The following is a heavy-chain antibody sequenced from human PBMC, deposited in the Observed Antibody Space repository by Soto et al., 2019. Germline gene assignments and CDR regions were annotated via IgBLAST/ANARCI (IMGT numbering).Heavy chain of an antibody. V-gene: IGHV4-31*03. D-gene: IGHD3-22*01. J-gene: IGHJ4*02. CDR3: ARDGSGYSYLDY. CDR2: IYYSGST. Sequence: PSETLSLTCTVSGGSISSGSYYWSWIRQHPGKGLEWIGYIYYSGSTYYNPSLKSRVTISVDTSKNQFSLELSSVTAADTAVYYCARDGSGYSYLDYWGQGTLVTVSS. CDR1: GGSISSGSYY.